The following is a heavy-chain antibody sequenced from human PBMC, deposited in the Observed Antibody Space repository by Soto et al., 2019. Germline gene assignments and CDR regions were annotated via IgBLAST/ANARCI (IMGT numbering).Heavy chain of an antibody. CDR2: ISGSGGST. CDR3: AKSGSSWYGGEY. Sequence: EVQLLESGGGLVQPGGSLRLSCAASGFTLRSYAMSWVRQAPGKGLEWVSAISGSGGSTYYADSVKGRFTISRDNSKNTLYLQMNSLRAEDTAVYYCAKSGSSWYGGEYWGQGTLVSVSS. CDR1: GFTLRSYA. D-gene: IGHD6-13*01. J-gene: IGHJ4*02. V-gene: IGHV3-23*01.